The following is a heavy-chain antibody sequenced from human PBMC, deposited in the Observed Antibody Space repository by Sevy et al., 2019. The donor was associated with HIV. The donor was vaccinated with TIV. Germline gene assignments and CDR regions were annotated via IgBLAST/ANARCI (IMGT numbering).Heavy chain of an antibody. J-gene: IGHJ6*02. CDR3: ARDGIKRDYYHGLDV. CDR1: GDSINSGNSF. Sequence: SETLSLTCTVSGDSINSGNSFWSWIRQPAGKGLEWIGRIYRSGRTMYNPSLKSRVTLSVDTSKNQFSLKLSSVSAADTAVYFCARDGIKRDYYHGLDVWGQGTTVIVSS. V-gene: IGHV4-61*02. D-gene: IGHD1-26*01. CDR2: IYRSGRT.